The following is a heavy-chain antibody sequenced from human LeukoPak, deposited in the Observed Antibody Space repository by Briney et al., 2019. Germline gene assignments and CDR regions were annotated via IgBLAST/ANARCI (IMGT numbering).Heavy chain of an antibody. D-gene: IGHD3-16*01. V-gene: IGHV1-2*06. J-gene: IGHJ3*02. Sequence: ASVKVSCKASGYTFTGYYMHWVRQAPGQGPEWMGRINPNSGGTNYAQKFQGRVTMTRDTSISTAYMELSRLRSDDTAVYYCARTYDPGAFDIWGQGTMVTVSS. CDR1: GYTFTGYY. CDR2: INPNSGGT. CDR3: ARTYDPGAFDI.